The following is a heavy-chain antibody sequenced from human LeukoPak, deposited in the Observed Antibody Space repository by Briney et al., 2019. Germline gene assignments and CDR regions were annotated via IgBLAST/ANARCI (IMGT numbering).Heavy chain of an antibody. D-gene: IGHD5-18*01. CDR3: AKGFKSTARGLYYFDY. Sequence: GGSLRLSCAASGFTFSDHYMDWVRQAPGKGLEWVSAISGSGGSTYYADSVKGRFTISRDNSKNTLYLQMNSLRAEDTAVYYCAKGFKSTARGLYYFDYWGQGTLVTVSS. CDR2: ISGSGGST. CDR1: GFTFSDHY. V-gene: IGHV3-23*01. J-gene: IGHJ4*02.